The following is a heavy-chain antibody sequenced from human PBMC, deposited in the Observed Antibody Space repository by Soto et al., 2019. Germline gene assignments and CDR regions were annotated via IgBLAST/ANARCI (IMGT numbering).Heavy chain of an antibody. J-gene: IGHJ4*02. D-gene: IGHD6-6*01. CDR2: LSTSGNT. CDR1: GFSMSNYY. CDR3: RRDFDY. Sequence: XETLSLTCTVSGFSMSNYYWSWIRQPAGKGLEWIGRLSTSGNTNYNPSLKSRVTMSLDTSKNQFSLMLNSVTAADTAVYYCRRDFDYWGQGTLVTVSS. V-gene: IGHV4-4*07.